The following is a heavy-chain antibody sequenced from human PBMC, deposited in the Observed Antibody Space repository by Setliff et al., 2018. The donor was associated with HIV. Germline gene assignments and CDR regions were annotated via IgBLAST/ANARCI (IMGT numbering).Heavy chain of an antibody. V-gene: IGHV3-7*03. CDR3: AKDHAEAMEQQLVPEYYGMDV. CDR1: GFIFNDYW. Sequence: GGSLRLSCAASGFIFNDYWMSWVRQAPGKGLEWVANIKKDGSEKYYVDSVKGRFTISRDDSKNTLYLQMNSLRAEDTAVYYCAKDHAEAMEQQLVPEYYGMDVWGQGTTVTVSS. D-gene: IGHD6-13*01. CDR2: IKKDGSEK. J-gene: IGHJ6*02.